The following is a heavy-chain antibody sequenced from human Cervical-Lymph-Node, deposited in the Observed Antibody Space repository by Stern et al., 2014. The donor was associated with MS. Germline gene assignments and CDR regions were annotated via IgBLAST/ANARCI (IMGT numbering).Heavy chain of an antibody. J-gene: IGHJ4*02. CDR2: ITNVGST. D-gene: IGHD1-1*01. CDR3: ARDTSSPERSDW. V-gene: IGHV3-53*01. CDR1: GFTVSRDY. Sequence: EVQLEESGGGVIQPGGSLRLSCTASGFTVSRDYMTWVRQAPGEGLEWVSLITNVGSTFYPDSVKGRFTISRDDSKNTVYLHMTSLRAEDTAMYYCARDTSSPERSDWWGQGTLVTVSS.